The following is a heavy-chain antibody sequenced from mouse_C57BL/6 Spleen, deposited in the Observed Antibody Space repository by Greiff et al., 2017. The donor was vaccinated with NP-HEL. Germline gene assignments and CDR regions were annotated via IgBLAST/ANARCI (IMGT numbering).Heavy chain of an antibody. Sequence: QVQLQQSGPELVKPGASVKISCKASGYAFSSSWMNWVKQRPGTGLEWIGRIYPGDGDTNYNGKFKGKATLTADKSSSTAYMQLSSLTSEDSAVYFCARSGLGSSCFDYWGQGTTLTVSS. V-gene: IGHV1-82*01. CDR3: ARSGLGSSCFDY. J-gene: IGHJ2*01. CDR2: IYPGDGDT. CDR1: GYAFSSSW. D-gene: IGHD1-1*01.